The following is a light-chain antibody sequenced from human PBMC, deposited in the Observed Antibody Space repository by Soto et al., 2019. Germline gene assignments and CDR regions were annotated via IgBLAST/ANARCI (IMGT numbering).Light chain of an antibody. J-gene: IGLJ1*01. CDR2: DVT. CDR3: GSITRSSTSV. CDR1: KSDVGGCDY. V-gene: IGLV2-14*01. Sequence: HSVLTQPASVSWTPAQAITISCTSTKSDVGGCDYVSWYQHQPAIAPKLIMYDVTKRPSGVSNRFSGSKSGNTASLTISGIQAEDEGDYYCGSITRSSTSVFGTGTKVTVL.